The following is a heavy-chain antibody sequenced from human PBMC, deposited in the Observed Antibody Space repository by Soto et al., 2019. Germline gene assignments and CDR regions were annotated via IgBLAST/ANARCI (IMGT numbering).Heavy chain of an antibody. D-gene: IGHD2-21*02. CDR1: GFTFSSYS. CDR3: ARDYAVVTAILGFDY. J-gene: IGHJ4*02. CDR2: ISSSSSTI. Sequence: PGGSLGLSCAASGFTFSSYSMNWVRQAPGKGLEWVSYISSSSSTIYYADSVKGRFTISRDNAKNSLYLQMNSLRDEDTAVYYCARDYAVVTAILGFDYRGQGTLDTVSS. V-gene: IGHV3-48*02.